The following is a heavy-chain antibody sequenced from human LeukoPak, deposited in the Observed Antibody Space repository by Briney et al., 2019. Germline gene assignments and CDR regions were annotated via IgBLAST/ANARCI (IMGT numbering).Heavy chain of an antibody. CDR3: AKGAYSSSSTYFDY. D-gene: IGHD6-6*01. Sequence: SGRSLRLSCAASGFTFSSYGIHWVRQAPGKGLEWVAVIWYDGSNKYYADSVKGRFTIFRDNSKNTLYLQMNSLRVEDTAVSYCAKGAYSSSSTYFDYWGQGTLVTV. V-gene: IGHV3-33*06. CDR2: IWYDGSNK. J-gene: IGHJ4*02. CDR1: GFTFSSYG.